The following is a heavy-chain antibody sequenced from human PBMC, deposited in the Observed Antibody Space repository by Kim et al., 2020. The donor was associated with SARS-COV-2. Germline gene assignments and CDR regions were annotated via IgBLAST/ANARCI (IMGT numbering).Heavy chain of an antibody. CDR1: GYTFTSYY. J-gene: IGHJ6*02. CDR3: ANAVAGSYYYYGMDV. D-gene: IGHD6-19*01. V-gene: IGHV1-46*01. CDR2: INPSGGST. Sequence: ASVKVSCKASGYTFTSYYMHWVRQAPGQGLEWMGIINPSGGSTSYAQKFQGRVTMTRDTSTSTVYMELSSLRSEDTAVYYCANAVAGSYYYYGMDVWGQGTTVTVSS.